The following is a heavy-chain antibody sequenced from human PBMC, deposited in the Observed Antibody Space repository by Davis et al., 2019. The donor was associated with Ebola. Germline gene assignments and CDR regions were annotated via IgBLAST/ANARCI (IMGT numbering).Heavy chain of an antibody. Sequence: PGGSLRLSCAASGFTFSSYRMSWVRQAPGKGLEWVANIKQDGSEKYYVDSVKGRFTISRDNAKNSLYLQMNSLRAEDTAVYYCARDGQAHSLDYYYYYGMDVWGQGTTVTVSS. D-gene: IGHD3-16*01. J-gene: IGHJ6*02. CDR1: GFTFSSYR. CDR2: IKQDGSEK. V-gene: IGHV3-7*01. CDR3: ARDGQAHSLDYYYYYGMDV.